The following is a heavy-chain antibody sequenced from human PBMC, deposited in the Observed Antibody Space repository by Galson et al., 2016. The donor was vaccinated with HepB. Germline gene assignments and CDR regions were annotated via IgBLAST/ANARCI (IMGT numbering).Heavy chain of an antibody. Sequence: SETLSLTCGVSGGSISSSNWWTWVRQTPGKGLEWIGEVYHSGNTNYNPSLTSRVTVAVDKSKNQFSLRLTSVTAADTAVYYCTRGASRGGTAIGSRIHYFGMDVWGQGTTVIVSS. V-gene: IGHV4-4*02. D-gene: IGHD3-10*01. CDR2: VYHSGNT. CDR3: TRGASRGGTAIGSRIHYFGMDV. CDR1: GGSISSSNW. J-gene: IGHJ6*02.